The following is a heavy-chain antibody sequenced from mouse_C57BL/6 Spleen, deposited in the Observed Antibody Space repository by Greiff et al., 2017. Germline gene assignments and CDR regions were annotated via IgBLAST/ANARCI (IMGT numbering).Heavy chain of an antibody. J-gene: IGHJ4*01. CDR1: GYTFTDHT. D-gene: IGHD2-4*01. V-gene: IGHV1-78*01. CDR2: IYPRDGST. Sequence: QVQLQQSDAELVKPGASVKISCKVSGYTFTDHTIHWMKQRPEQGLEWIGYIYPRDGSTKYNEKFKGKATLTADKSSSTAYMQLNSLTSEDAAVYFCASPYYDYDEGDYYAMDYWGQGTSVTVSS. CDR3: ASPYYDYDEGDYYAMDY.